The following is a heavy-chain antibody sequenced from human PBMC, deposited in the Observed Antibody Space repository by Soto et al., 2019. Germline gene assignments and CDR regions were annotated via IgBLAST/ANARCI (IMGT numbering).Heavy chain of an antibody. V-gene: IGHV1-18*01. J-gene: IGHJ2*01. CDR3: AKDDGSYYYWYLDL. CDR1: GYTFTSYG. D-gene: IGHD1-26*01. CDR2: ISAYNGNT. Sequence: QVQLVQSGAEVRKPGASVKVSCKASGYTFTSYGVSWVRQAPGQGLEWMGWISAYNGNTNYAQKLQGRVIMTTDTSTSTAYMELRSLRSDDTAVYYCAKDDGSYYYWYLDLWGRGTLVTVTS.